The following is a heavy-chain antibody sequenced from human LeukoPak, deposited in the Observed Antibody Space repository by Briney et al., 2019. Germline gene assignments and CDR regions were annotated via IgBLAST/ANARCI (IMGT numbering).Heavy chain of an antibody. CDR1: GFTFSSSS. CDR2: ISGSGGST. CDR3: AKGSGWYV. D-gene: IGHD6-19*01. Sequence: GGSLRLSCAASGFTFSSSSMSWVRQAPGKGLEWVSVISGSGGSTDYADSVKGRFTISRDTSKNTLYLQINSLRAEDTAVYYCAKGSGWYVWGQGTLVTVSS. V-gene: IGHV3-23*01. J-gene: IGHJ4*02.